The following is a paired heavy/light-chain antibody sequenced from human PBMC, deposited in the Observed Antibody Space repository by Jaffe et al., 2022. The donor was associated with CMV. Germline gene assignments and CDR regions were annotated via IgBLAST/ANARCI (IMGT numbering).Heavy chain of an antibody. CDR3: AKGPVGAAAENYYYYGMDV. CDR2: ISGSGGST. Sequence: EVQLLESGGGLVQPGGSLRLSCAASGFTFSSYAMSWVRQAPGKGLEWVSAISGSGGSTYYADSVKGRFTISRDNSKNTLYLQMNSLRAEDTAVYYCAKGPVGAAAENYYYYGMDVWGQGTTVTVSS. CDR1: GFTFSSYA. J-gene: IGHJ6*02. D-gene: IGHD1-26*01. V-gene: IGHV3-23*01.
Light chain of an antibody. Sequence: SYELTQPLSVSVALGQTARITCGGNNIGSKNVHWYQQKPGQAPVLVIYRDSNRPSGIPERFSGSNSGNTATLTISRAQAGDEADYYCQVWDSSTFYVFGTGTKVTVL. V-gene: IGLV3-9*01. CDR3: QVWDSSTFYV. J-gene: IGLJ1*01. CDR2: RDS. CDR1: NIGSKN.